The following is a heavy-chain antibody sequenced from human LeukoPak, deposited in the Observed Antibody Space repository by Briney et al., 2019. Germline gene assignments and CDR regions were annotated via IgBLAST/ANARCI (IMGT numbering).Heavy chain of an antibody. J-gene: IGHJ4*02. CDR1: GYTLTELS. V-gene: IGHV1-24*01. CDR3: ATDITGTTPAFDY. CDR2: FDPEDGET. Sequence: ASVKASCKVSGYTLTELSMHWVRQAPGKGLEWMGGFDPEDGETIYAQKFQGRVTMTEDTSTDTAYMELSSLRSEDTAVYYCATDITGTTPAFDYWGQGTLVTVSS. D-gene: IGHD1-7*01.